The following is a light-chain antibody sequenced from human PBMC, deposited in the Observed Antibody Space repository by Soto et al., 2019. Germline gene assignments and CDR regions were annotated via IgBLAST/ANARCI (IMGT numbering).Light chain of an antibody. CDR2: RNN. J-gene: IGLJ3*02. CDR3: AAWDDSLSGRV. V-gene: IGLV1-47*01. Sequence: QSVLTQPPSASGTPGQRVTISCSGSSSNIGSNYVYWYQQLPGTAHKLLIYRNNHRPSGVPDRFSGSKSGTSASLATSGLRSEDEADYYCAAWDDSLSGRVFGGGTKRTVL. CDR1: SSNIGSNY.